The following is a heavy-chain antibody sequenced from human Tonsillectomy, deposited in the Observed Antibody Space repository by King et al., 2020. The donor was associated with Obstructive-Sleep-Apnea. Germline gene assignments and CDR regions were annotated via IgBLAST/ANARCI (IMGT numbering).Heavy chain of an antibody. CDR2: IYYSGCT. CDR1: GGSISSSSYY. D-gene: IGHD3-22*01. CDR3: AGAPGITMIVVVIPPHYFDY. J-gene: IGHJ4*02. V-gene: IGHV4-39*07. Sequence: MQLQESGPGLVKPSETLSLTCTVSGGSISSSSYYWGWIRQPPGKGLEWIGSIYYSGCTYYNPSLKSRVTISVDTSKNKFSLKLSSVTAADTAVYYCAGAPGITMIVVVIPPHYFDYWGQGTLVTVSS.